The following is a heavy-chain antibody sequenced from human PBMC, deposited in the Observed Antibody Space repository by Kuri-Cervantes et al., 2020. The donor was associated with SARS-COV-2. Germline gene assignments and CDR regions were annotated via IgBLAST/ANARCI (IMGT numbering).Heavy chain of an antibody. CDR3: ARDPHNY. CDR2: IWYDGSNK. J-gene: IGHJ4*02. V-gene: IGHV3-33*08. D-gene: IGHD5-24*01. CDR1: GFTFSSYS. Sequence: LSLTCAASGFTFSSYSMHWVRQAPGKGLEWVAVIWYDGSNKYYADSVKGRFTISRDNSKNTLYLQMNSLRAEDTAVYYCARDPHNYWGQGTLVTVSS.